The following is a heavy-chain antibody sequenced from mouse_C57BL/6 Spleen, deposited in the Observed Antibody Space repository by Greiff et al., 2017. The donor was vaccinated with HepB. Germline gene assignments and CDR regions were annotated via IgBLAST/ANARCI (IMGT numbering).Heavy chain of an antibody. CDR2: INPSSGYT. CDR3: ARGDYDGYYAMDY. CDR1: GYTFTSYW. V-gene: IGHV1-7*01. D-gene: IGHD2-4*01. J-gene: IGHJ4*01. Sequence: VQLQQSGAELAKPGASVKLSCKASGYTFTSYWMHWVKQRPGQGLEWIGYINPSSGYTKYNQKFKDKAILTADKSSSTAYMQLRSLTYEDSAVYYCARGDYDGYYAMDYWGQGTSVTVSS.